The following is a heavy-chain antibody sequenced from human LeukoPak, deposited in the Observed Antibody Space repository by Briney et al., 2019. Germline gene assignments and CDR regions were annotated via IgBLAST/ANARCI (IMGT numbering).Heavy chain of an antibody. CDR2: INNVASHI. CDR3: AREWNR. CDR1: GFTFSSSA. Sequence: GGSLRLSCAASGFTFSSSAMNWVRQAPGKGLEWVSSINNVASHIYYAHSVKGRFTISRDNAKNSLYLQMNSLRVEDTAVYYCAREWNRWGQGTLVTVS. V-gene: IGHV3-21*01. D-gene: IGHD1-1*01. J-gene: IGHJ4*02.